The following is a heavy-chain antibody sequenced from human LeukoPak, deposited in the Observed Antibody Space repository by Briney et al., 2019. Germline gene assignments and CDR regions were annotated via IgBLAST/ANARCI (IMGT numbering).Heavy chain of an antibody. D-gene: IGHD3-10*01. CDR3: AREYGGDGFDP. Sequence: GGSLRLSCSASGFTFSSYAMHWVRQAPGKGLEYVSAISSNGGSTYYADSVKGRFTISRDNSKNTLYLQMNSLRAEDTAVYYCAREYGGDGFDPWGQGTLVTVSS. CDR2: ISSNGGST. J-gene: IGHJ5*02. CDR1: GFTFSSYA. V-gene: IGHV3-64*04.